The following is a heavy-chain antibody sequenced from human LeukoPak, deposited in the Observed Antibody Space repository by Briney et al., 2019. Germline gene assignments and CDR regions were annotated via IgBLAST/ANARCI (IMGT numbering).Heavy chain of an antibody. CDR3: ARLTRVSQGQDAFDI. CDR2: IGTTGGTI. Sequence: GGSLRLSCATSGFNFRNFEMTWVRQAPGKGLEWVSYIGTTGGTIYHADSVKGRFTTSRDNSNNSLSLQMNSLRAEDTAVYYCARLTRVSQGQDAFDIWGQGTVVAVSS. D-gene: IGHD6-6*01. V-gene: IGHV3-48*03. J-gene: IGHJ3*02. CDR1: GFNFRNFE.